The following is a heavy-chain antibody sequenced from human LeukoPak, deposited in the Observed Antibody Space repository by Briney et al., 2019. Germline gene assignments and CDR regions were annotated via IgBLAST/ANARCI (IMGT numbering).Heavy chain of an antibody. CDR3: ARALYYYYDSSGYYYLSWFDP. V-gene: IGHV1-2*06. D-gene: IGHD3-22*01. CDR1: GYTFTGYY. CDR2: INPNSGGT. Sequence: ASVKVSCKASGYTFTGYYMHWVRQAPGQGLEWMGRINPNSGGTNYAQKFQGRVTMTRDTSISTAYMELSRLRSDDTAVYYCARALYYYYDSSGYYYLSWFDPWGQGTLVTVSS. J-gene: IGHJ5*02.